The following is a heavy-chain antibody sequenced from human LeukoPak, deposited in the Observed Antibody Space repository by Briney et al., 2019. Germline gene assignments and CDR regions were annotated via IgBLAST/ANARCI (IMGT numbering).Heavy chain of an antibody. V-gene: IGHV4-4*07. D-gene: IGHD3-3*01. CDR3: ARVLRITIFGVVSSYFDY. CDR2: IYTSGST. J-gene: IGHJ4*02. Sequence: PSETLSLTCTVSGGSISSYSWSWIRQPAGKGLEWIGRIYTSGSTNYNPSLKSRVTMSVDTSKNQFSLKLSSVTAADTAVYYCARVLRITIFGVVSSYFDYWGQGTLVTVSS. CDR1: GGSISSYS.